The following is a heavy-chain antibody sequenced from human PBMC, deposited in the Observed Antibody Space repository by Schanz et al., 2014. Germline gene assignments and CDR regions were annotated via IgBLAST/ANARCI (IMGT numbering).Heavy chain of an antibody. V-gene: IGHV1-2*06. D-gene: IGHD6-19*01. CDR2: IYPNSGGT. CDR3: ARGLVRSFAY. Sequence: QVQLVQSGAEVKKPGASVKVSCKASGYSFTDYYLHWVRQAPGQGLEWMGRIYPNSGGTNLAQKFQGRVTMTGDTSISTAYMELSRLRSDDTAVYYCARGLVRSFAYWGPGTLVTVSS. J-gene: IGHJ4*02. CDR1: GYSFTDYY.